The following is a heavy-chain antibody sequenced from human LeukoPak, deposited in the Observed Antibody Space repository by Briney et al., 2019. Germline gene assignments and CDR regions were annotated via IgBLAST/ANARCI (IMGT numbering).Heavy chain of an antibody. CDR1: GFTFSRYW. D-gene: IGHD1-26*01. CDR3: ASGGWSSDAFDI. V-gene: IGHV3-74*01. CDR2: INSDGSTT. Sequence: GWSLRLSCAASGFTFSRYWMQWVRQAPGKGLVWVSRINSDGSTTNYADSVKGRFTISRDNAKHTLYLQMNSLRAEDTAVYYCASGGWSSDAFDIWGQGTMVTVSS. J-gene: IGHJ3*02.